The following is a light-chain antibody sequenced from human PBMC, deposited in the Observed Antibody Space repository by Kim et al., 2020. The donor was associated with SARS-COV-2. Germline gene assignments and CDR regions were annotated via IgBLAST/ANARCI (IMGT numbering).Light chain of an antibody. CDR1: QSIKNY. CDR3: QQSYDTPRT. CDR2: TAS. J-gene: IGKJ2*01. V-gene: IGKV1-39*01. Sequence: DIQMTQSPSSLSASVGVRVTITCRASQSIKNYLNWYQQKPGKAPNLLIYTASNLQSGVPSRFSGSGSGTDFTLTISSLQPEDFAAYYCQQSYDTPRTFGQGTKLEI.